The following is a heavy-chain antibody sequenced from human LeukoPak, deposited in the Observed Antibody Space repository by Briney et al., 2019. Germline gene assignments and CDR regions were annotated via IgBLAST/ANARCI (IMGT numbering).Heavy chain of an antibody. CDR1: GYTFTGYY. CDR3: ARSPVRDAFDI. D-gene: IGHD3-10*01. Sequence: ASVKVSCKASGYTFTGYYMHWVRQAPGQGLEWMGRINPNSGGTNYAQKFQGSVTMTRDTSISTAYMELSRLRSDDTAVYYCARSPVRDAFDIWGQGTMVTVSS. J-gene: IGHJ3*02. V-gene: IGHV1-2*06. CDR2: INPNSGGT.